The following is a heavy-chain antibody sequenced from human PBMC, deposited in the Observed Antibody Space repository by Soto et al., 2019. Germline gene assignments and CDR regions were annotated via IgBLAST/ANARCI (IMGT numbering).Heavy chain of an antibody. D-gene: IGHD3-9*01. V-gene: IGHV4-59*01. J-gene: IGHJ6*03. CDR1: GGSISSYY. Sequence: SETLSLTCTVSGGSISSYYWSWIRQPPGKGLEWIGYIYYSGSTNYNPSLKSRVTISVDTSKNQFSLKLSSVTAADTAVYYCARILRYFDWLSNGEYYWQDYYYMDVWGKGTTVTVSS. CDR3: ARILRYFDWLSNGEYYWQDYYYMDV. CDR2: IYYSGST.